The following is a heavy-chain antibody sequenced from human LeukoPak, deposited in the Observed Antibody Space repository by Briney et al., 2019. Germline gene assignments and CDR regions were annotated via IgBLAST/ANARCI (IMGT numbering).Heavy chain of an antibody. CDR2: IFYSGST. V-gene: IGHV4-39*07. J-gene: IGHJ4*02. CDR1: GGSISTSNYY. Sequence: SETLSLTCTVSGGSISTSNYYWGWIRQPPGKGLEWIGNIFYSGSTYYSPSLRSRVTISLDTSRNQFSLKLNSVTAADTAVYYCARGVTGFDYWGQGTLVTVSS. D-gene: IGHD3-10*01. CDR3: ARGVTGFDY.